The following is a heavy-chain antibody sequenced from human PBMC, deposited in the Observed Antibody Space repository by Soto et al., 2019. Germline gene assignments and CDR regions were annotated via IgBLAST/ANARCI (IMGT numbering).Heavy chain of an antibody. V-gene: IGHV1-2*04. Sequence: QVHLVQSGAEVKKPGASVTVSCRASGYTFTGYYIHWVRQAPGQGLEWMGCINPNSGGANIAQKFQGWVTFTRDTSTTTTYMELSRLRSNDTSVYYCARDYCDCRGSYGLEFWGQGTLFTVAA. D-gene: IGHD2-21*01. CDR2: INPNSGGA. J-gene: IGHJ3*01. CDR3: ARDYCDCRGSYGLEF. CDR1: GYTFTGYY.